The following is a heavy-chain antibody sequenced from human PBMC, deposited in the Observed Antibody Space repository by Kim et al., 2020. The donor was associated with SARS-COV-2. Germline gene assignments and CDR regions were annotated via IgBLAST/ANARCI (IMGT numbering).Heavy chain of an antibody. D-gene: IGHD3-16*02. J-gene: IGHJ3*02. Sequence: ASVKVSCKASGYTFTGYYMHWVRQAPGQGLEWMVRINPNSGGTNYAQKFQGRVTMTRDTSISTAYMELSRLRSDDTAVYYCARDPCMITFGGVIVFCAFDIWGQGTMVTVSS. CDR1: GYTFTGYY. CDR3: ARDPCMITFGGVIVFCAFDI. CDR2: INPNSGGT. V-gene: IGHV1-2*06.